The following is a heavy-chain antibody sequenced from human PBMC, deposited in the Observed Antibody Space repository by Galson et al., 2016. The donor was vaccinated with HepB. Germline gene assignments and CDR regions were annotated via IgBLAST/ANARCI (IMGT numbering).Heavy chain of an antibody. CDR3: VKDRPYGTGWYGCSES. Sequence: SLRLSCAASGFTFITGVMSWVRQTPGKGLEWVSSFRGRANTQYADSVRGRFTASRDDPKGTLFLQMNCLTADDTAVYYCVKDRPYGTGWYGCSESWGQGTLVIVSS. CDR2: FRGRANT. V-gene: IGHV3-23*01. D-gene: IGHD6-13*01. CDR1: GFTFITGV. J-gene: IGHJ5*02.